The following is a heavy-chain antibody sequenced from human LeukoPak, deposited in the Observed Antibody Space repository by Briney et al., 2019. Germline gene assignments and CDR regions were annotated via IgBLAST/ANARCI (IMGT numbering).Heavy chain of an antibody. Sequence: SETLSLTCAVYGGSFSGYYWSWIRQPPGKGLEWIGEINHSGSTNYNPSLKSRVTISVDTSKNQFSLKLSSVTAADTAVYYCANLYCSSTSCYLSRFDYWGQGTPVTVSS. CDR3: ANLYCSSTSCYLSRFDY. D-gene: IGHD2-2*01. V-gene: IGHV4-34*01. CDR1: GGSFSGYY. J-gene: IGHJ4*02. CDR2: INHSGST.